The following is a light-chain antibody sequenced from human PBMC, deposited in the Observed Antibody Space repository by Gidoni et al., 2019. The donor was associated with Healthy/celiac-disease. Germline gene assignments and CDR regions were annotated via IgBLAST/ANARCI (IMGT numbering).Light chain of an antibody. CDR3: NSRDSSGNLWV. V-gene: IGLV3-19*01. J-gene: IGLJ1*01. CDR1: SLRSYY. Sequence: SSELTQDPAVSGGVGQTVRITCQGDSLRSYYASWYQQKPGQAPVLVICGKNNRPSGIPDRFSGSSSGNTASFLLTGAQAEDEADYYCNSRDSSGNLWVFGPAPKVTVL. CDR2: GKN.